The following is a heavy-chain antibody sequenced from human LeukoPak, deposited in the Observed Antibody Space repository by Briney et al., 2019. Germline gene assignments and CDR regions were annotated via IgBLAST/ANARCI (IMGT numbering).Heavy chain of an antibody. J-gene: IGHJ3*02. CDR2: IWYDGSNK. CDR1: GFTFSSYG. V-gene: IGHV3-33*01. D-gene: IGHD1-26*01. Sequence: PGGSLRLSCAASGFTFSSYGMHWVRQAPGKGLEWVAVIWYDGSNKYYADSVKGRFTISSDNSKNTLYLQMNSLRAEDTAVYYCARDRGSYGNDAFDIWGQGTMVTVSS. CDR3: ARDRGSYGNDAFDI.